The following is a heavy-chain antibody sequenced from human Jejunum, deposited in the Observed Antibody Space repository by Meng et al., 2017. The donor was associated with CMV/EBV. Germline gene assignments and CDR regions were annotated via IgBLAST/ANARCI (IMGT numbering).Heavy chain of an antibody. D-gene: IGHD2-21*01. Sequence: SCAASGLTFRDYGMHWVRQAPGKGLEWVTFIHYDASSIDYADSVKGRFTVSRDNSKNTLYLQMNSLRPEDTAVYFCARDIKWHIDYWGQGMLVTVSS. CDR2: IHYDASSI. J-gene: IGHJ4*02. CDR1: GLTFRDYG. CDR3: ARDIKWHIDY. V-gene: IGHV3-30*02.